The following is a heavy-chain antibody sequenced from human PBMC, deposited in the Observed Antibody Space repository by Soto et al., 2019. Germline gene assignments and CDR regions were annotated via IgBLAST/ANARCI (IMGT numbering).Heavy chain of an antibody. CDR1: GYSFTSYW. Sequence: GESLKISCKGSGYSFTSYWIGWVRQMPGKGLEWMGIIYPGDSDTRYSPSFQGQVTISADKSISTAYLQWSSLKASDTAMYYCARRHCSSTSCHLAFDYWGPGTLVTVSS. V-gene: IGHV5-51*01. CDR3: ARRHCSSTSCHLAFDY. D-gene: IGHD2-2*01. CDR2: IYPGDSDT. J-gene: IGHJ4*02.